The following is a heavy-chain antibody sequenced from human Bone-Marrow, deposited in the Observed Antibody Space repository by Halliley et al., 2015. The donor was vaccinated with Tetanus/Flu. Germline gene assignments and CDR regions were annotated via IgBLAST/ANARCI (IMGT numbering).Heavy chain of an antibody. V-gene: IGHV3-48*03. CDR3: ARDSAVAGTDFDY. Sequence: FTVSRDNAKNSVYMQMNSLRAEDTAVYYCARDSAVAGTDFDYWGQGTLVTVSS. J-gene: IGHJ4*02. D-gene: IGHD6-13*01.